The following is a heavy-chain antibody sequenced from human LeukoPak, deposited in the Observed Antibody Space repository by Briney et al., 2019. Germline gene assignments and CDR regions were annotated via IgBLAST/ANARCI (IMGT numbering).Heavy chain of an antibody. J-gene: IGHJ5*02. CDR1: GGSISSGGYS. D-gene: IGHD2-15*01. Sequence: SETLSLTCAVSGGSISSGGYSWSWIRQPPGKGLEWIGSIYYSGSTYSSPSLKSRVTISVDTSKNQFSLKLNSVTAADTAVYYCARGSRYCSGGSCYPGVNWFDPWGQGTLVTVSS. CDR2: IYYSGST. V-gene: IGHV4-30-2*03. CDR3: ARGSRYCSGGSCYPGVNWFDP.